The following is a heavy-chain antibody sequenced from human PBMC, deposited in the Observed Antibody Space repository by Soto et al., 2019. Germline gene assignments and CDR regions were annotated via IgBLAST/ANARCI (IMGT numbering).Heavy chain of an antibody. V-gene: IGHV3-11*01. CDR3: ARCSNSGYDPDI. D-gene: IGHD5-12*01. J-gene: IGHJ3*02. Sequence: QVLLVESGGGLVKPGGSLRLSCAASGFTFSDYYMSWVRQAPGKGLEWVSYISNSGSTIYYADSVKGRFTISRDNAKNSLYARMNGLRAEDTAVYYCARCSNSGYDPDIWGQGTLVTVSS. CDR2: ISNSGSTI. CDR1: GFTFSDYY.